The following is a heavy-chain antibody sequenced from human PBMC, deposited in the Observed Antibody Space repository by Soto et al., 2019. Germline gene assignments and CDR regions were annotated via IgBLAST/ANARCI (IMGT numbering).Heavy chain of an antibody. J-gene: IGHJ6*02. CDR2: ILPIFGTK. D-gene: IGHD7-27*01. CDR3: ARDETGDSYYYYYGMDV. V-gene: IGHV1-69*01. CDR1: GGTFNTYN. Sequence: QVQLVQSGAEVKKPGSSVKVSCKASGGTFNTYNINWVRQAPGQGLEWMGGILPIFGTKNYAQRFQGRVTITGDDSKRTAYMQLSRLRSEDTAVYYCARDETGDSYYYYYGMDVWGQWTTVTVTS.